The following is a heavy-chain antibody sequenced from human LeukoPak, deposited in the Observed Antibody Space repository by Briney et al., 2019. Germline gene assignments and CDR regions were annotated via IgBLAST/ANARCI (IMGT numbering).Heavy chain of an antibody. D-gene: IGHD6-13*01. CDR2: ISWNGGST. V-gene: IGHV3-9*01. CDR1: GFSFDDYA. Sequence: PGRSLRLSCEVSGFSFDDYAMHWVRQAPGKGLEWVSGISWNGGSTGYADSVKGRFTISRDNAKNSLYLQMNSLRAEDTALYYCAKDFGSSSSWYQGDYWGQGTLVTVSS. J-gene: IGHJ4*02. CDR3: AKDFGSSSSWYQGDY.